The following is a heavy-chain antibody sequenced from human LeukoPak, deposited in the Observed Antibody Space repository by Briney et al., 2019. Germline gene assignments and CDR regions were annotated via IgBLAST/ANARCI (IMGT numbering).Heavy chain of an antibody. CDR1: GGSISSSNW. D-gene: IGHD3-22*01. CDR2: IYHSGST. J-gene: IGHJ5*02. CDR3: ARERADYDSSGLNWFDP. V-gene: IGHV4-4*02. Sequence: SETLSLTCAVSGGSISSSNWWSWVRQPPGKGLEWIGEIYHSGSTNYNPSLKSRVTISVDKSKNQFSLKLSSVTAADTAVYYCARERADYDSSGLNWFDPWGQGTLVTVSS.